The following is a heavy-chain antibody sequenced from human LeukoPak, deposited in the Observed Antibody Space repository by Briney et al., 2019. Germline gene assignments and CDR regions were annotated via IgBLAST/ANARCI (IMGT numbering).Heavy chain of an antibody. D-gene: IGHD6-6*01. J-gene: IGHJ4*02. V-gene: IGHV4-34*01. Sequence: SETLSLTCAVYGGSFSGYYWSWIRQPPGKGLEWIGEINHSGSTNYNPSLKSRVTISVDTSKNQFSLKLSSVTAADTAVYYCAREDCDEYSCIAARRGLGGYWGQGTLVTVSS. CDR2: INHSGST. CDR3: AREDCDEYSCIAARRGLGGY. CDR1: GGSFSGYY.